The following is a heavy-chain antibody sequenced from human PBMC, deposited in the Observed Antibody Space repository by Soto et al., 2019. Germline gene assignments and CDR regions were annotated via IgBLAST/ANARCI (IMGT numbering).Heavy chain of an antibody. V-gene: IGHV4-39*01. Sequence: SETLSLTCTVSGGSVTNSSYYWGWIRQSPGKGLEWIGSVYYRGRSXSKSSVKSRVTISVDTSKNQFSLNFNSVTAPDTALYYCVSQRTTVLTQAYFDYWGPGALVTVSS. CDR2: VYYRGRS. CDR3: VSQRTTVLTQAYFDY. CDR1: GGSVTNSSYY. J-gene: IGHJ4*02. D-gene: IGHD4-17*01.